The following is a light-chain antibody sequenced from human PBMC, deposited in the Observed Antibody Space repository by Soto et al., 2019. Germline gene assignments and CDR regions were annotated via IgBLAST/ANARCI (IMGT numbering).Light chain of an antibody. CDR1: QSVCSN. V-gene: IGKV3-15*01. J-gene: IGKJ1*01. CDR3: QQSNNWLWT. Sequence: EIVMTQSPATLSVSPGERATLSCRASQSVCSNLAWYQQKPVQAPRLLIYVASTRATGISARFSGSGSGTVLPFTISSLQFEDFAVYYCQQSNNWLWTFGQGTKVEIK. CDR2: VAS.